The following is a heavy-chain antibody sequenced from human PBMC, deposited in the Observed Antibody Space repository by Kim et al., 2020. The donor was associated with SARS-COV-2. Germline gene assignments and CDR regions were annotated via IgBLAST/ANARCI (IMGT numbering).Heavy chain of an antibody. D-gene: IGHD3-22*01. V-gene: IGHV4-31*03. CDR2: IYYSGST. J-gene: IGHJ4*02. CDR1: GGSISSGGYY. CDR3: ARGPTYYYDSSGYPIDY. Sequence: SETLSLTCTVSGGSISSGGYYWSWIRQHPGKGLEWIGYIYYSGSTYYNPSLKSRVTISVDTSKNQFSLKLSSVTAADTAVYYCARGPTYYYDSSGYPIDYWGQGTLVTVSS.